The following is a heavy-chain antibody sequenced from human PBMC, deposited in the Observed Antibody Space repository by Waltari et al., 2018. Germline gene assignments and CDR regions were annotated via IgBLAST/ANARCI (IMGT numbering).Heavy chain of an antibody. CDR2: LTSDTNTI. V-gene: IGHV3-48*04. Sequence: VQLVESGGGLIQPGGSLRLSCVASGFPFNIYSMHWVRQVPGKGLEWIASLTSDTNTISYGDSVKGRFTISRDNARNSLYLQMNSLRGEDTAVYYCARSTEGHFDYWGQGTVVTVSS. CDR3: ARSTEGHFDY. J-gene: IGHJ4*02. D-gene: IGHD1-1*01. CDR1: GFPFNIYS.